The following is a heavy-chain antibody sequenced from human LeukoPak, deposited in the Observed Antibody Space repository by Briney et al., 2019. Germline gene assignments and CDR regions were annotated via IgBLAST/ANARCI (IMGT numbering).Heavy chain of an antibody. CDR3: ARDRLLEDRDYHYYYYMDV. J-gene: IGHJ6*03. Sequence: PGGSLRLSCAASGLTFSNYDMNWVRQAPGKGLEWVSSVSGSGDDTYYADSVRGRFTISRDNAKNSLSLQMNSLRGEDTAVYYCARDRLLEDRDYHYYYYMDVWGIGTTVTVSS. D-gene: IGHD1-1*01. V-gene: IGHV3-21*01. CDR2: VSGSGDDT. CDR1: GLTFSNYD.